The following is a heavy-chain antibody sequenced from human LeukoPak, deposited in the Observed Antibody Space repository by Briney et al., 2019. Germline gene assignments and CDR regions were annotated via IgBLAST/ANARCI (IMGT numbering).Heavy chain of an antibody. CDR3: ARGYPNYYGP. Sequence: AASVKVPCKASGNTFTDYYLHWVRQAPGQGLEWMGWINTNSGGTRYAQKFQGRVTMTRDTSISTAYLELSGLTSDDTAVYYCARGYPNYYGPWGQGTTVTVSS. CDR1: GNTFTDYY. J-gene: IGHJ3*01. CDR2: INTNSGGT. V-gene: IGHV1-2*02. D-gene: IGHD3-10*01.